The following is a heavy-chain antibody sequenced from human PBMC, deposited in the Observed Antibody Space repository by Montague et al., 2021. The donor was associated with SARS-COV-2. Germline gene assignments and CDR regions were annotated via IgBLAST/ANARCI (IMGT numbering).Heavy chain of an antibody. D-gene: IGHD1-26*01. CDR2: INHSGST. CDR3: ARGRVVGALAFYYYYGMDV. V-gene: IGHV4-34*01. J-gene: IGHJ6*02. CDR1: GGSFSGYY. Sequence: SETLSLTCAVYGGSFSGYYWSWIRQPPGKGLEWIGEINHSGSTNYNPSLKSRVTISVDTSKNQFSPRLSSVTAADTAVYYCARGRVVGALAFYYYYGMDVWGQGTTVTVSS.